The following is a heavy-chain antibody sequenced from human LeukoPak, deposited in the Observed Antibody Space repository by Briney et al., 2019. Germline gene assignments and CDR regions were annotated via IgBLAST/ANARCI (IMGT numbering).Heavy chain of an antibody. CDR1: GFTFDDYA. V-gene: IGHV3-21*01. CDR2: ISSSSSYI. J-gene: IGHJ4*02. Sequence: PGGSLRLSCAASGFTFDDYAMHWVRQAPGKGLEWVSGISSSSSYIYYAGSVKGRFTISRDNAKNSLYLQMNSLRAEDTAVYYCARLDGSGSYYKNWGQGTLVTVSS. D-gene: IGHD3-10*01. CDR3: ARLDGSGSYYKN.